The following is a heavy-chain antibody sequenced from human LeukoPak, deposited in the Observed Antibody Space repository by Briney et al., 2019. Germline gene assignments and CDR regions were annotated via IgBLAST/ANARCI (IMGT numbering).Heavy chain of an antibody. V-gene: IGHV3-23*01. D-gene: IGHD3-3*01. CDR3: AKGFFEWLFWGVFDI. CDR1: GFTFSSYS. Sequence: PGGSLRLSCAASGFTFSSYSMNWVRQAPGKGLEWVSGISGSGASTYYADSVKGRFTTSRDNSKHTFYLQMNSLSADDTAVYYCAKGFFEWLFWGVFDIWGQGTVVTVSS. J-gene: IGHJ3*02. CDR2: ISGSGAST.